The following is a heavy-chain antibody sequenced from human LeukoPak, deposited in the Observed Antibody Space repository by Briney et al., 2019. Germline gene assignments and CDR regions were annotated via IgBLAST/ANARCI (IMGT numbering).Heavy chain of an antibody. CDR3: ARVEVLARDENWFDP. CDR2: INPSGGST. CDR1: GYTFTSYY. D-gene: IGHD3-3*01. J-gene: IGHJ5*02. V-gene: IGHV1-46*01. Sequence: GASVKVSCKASGYTFTSYYMHWVRQAPGQGLEWMGIINPSGGSTSYAQKFQGRVTMTRDTSTRTVYMELSSLRSEDTAVYYCARVEVLARDENWFDPWCQGTLVTVS.